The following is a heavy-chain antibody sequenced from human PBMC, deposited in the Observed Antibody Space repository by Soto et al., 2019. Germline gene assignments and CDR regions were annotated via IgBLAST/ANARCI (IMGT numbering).Heavy chain of an antibody. CDR1: GYTLTELS. J-gene: IGHJ4*02. CDR2: FDPEDGET. CDR3: ATGYDFWSGRIFDY. V-gene: IGHV1-24*01. Sequence: ASVKVSCKVSGYTLTELSMHLVRQAPGKGLEWMGGFDPEDGETIYAQKFQGRVTMTEDTSTDTAYMELSSLRSEDTAVYYCATGYDFWSGRIFDYWGQGTLVTVSS. D-gene: IGHD3-3*01.